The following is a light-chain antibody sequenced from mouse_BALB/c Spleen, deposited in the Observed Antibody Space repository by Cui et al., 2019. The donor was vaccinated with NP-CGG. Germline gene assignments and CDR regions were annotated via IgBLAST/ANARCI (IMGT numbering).Light chain of an antibody. Sequence: QAVVNQGTALTTSPGETVTLTCRSNTGAVTTSNYANWVQEKPDHLFTGLIGGTNNRPPGVPARFSGSLIGDKAALTITGAQTEDEAIYFCALWYSNHWVFGGGTKLTVL. CDR2: GTN. CDR3: ALWYSNHWV. V-gene: IGLV1*01. J-gene: IGLJ1*01. CDR1: TGAVTTSNY.